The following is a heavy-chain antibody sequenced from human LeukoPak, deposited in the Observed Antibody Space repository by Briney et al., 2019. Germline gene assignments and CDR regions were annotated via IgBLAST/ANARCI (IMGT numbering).Heavy chain of an antibody. Sequence: SETLSLTCAVYGGSFSGYYWSWIRQPPGKGLEWIGEINHSGSPYYSPSLKSRVTISIDTPKNQFSLKLTSVTAADTAVYYCARGASGTPNWFDPWGRGTLITVSS. D-gene: IGHD6-25*01. V-gene: IGHV4-34*01. CDR3: ARGASGTPNWFDP. CDR2: INHSGSP. J-gene: IGHJ5*02. CDR1: GGSFSGYY.